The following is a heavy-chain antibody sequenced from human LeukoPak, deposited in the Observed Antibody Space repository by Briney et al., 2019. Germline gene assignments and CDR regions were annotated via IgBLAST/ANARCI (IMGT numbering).Heavy chain of an antibody. CDR1: GYTFTDYY. CDR2: INPNSGLT. J-gene: IGHJ4*02. D-gene: IGHD2-8*01. Sequence: ASVKVSCKASGYTFTDYYIHWVRQAPGQGLEWMGRINPNSGLTNYVQKFQDRATMTRDTSISTAYMELYRLRSDDTAVYYCARAPYREQAASSPTNWRQGTLVTVSS. CDR3: ARAPYREQAASSPTN. V-gene: IGHV1-2*06.